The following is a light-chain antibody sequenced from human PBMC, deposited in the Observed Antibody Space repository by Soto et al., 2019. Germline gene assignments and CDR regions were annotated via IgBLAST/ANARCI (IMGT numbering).Light chain of an antibody. CDR3: QSYDSSLSVAHV. V-gene: IGLV1-40*01. J-gene: IGLJ1*01. CDR1: SSNIGAGYD. Sequence: QSVLTQPPSVSGAPGQRVTISCTGSSSNIGAGYDVHWYQQLPGTAPKLLIYGNSNRPSGVPDRFSGSKSGTSASLAITGLQPEDEADYYCQSYDSSLSVAHVFGTGTKVTVL. CDR2: GNS.